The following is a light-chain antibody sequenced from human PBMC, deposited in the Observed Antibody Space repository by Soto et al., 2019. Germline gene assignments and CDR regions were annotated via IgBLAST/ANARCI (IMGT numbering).Light chain of an antibody. CDR3: QQRSNWPST. CDR1: QSVSGY. Sequence: EIVLTQSPATLSLSPGERATLSCRASQSVSGYLAWYQQKPGQAPRLLMYDASNRATGIPARFSGSGPGTDFTRTISSLEPDDFAVYYCQQRSNWPSTFGGGTKVEIK. CDR2: DAS. J-gene: IGKJ4*01. V-gene: IGKV3-11*01.